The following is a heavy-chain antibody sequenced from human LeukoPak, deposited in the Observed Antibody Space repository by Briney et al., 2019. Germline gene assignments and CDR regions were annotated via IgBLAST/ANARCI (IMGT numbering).Heavy chain of an antibody. Sequence: PGGSLRLSCAASGFSFSSYLMSWVRQAPGKGLEWVSTISGNGGGTYYADSVKVRFTISRDNSKNTLYLQMNSLRAEDRALYYCARRLCSGGSCSSFDYWGQGTLVTVSS. D-gene: IGHD2-15*01. V-gene: IGHV3-23*01. CDR2: ISGNGGGT. J-gene: IGHJ4*02. CDR3: ARRLCSGGSCSSFDY. CDR1: GFSFSSYL.